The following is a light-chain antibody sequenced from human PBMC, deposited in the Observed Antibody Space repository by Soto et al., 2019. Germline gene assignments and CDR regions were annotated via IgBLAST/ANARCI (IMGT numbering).Light chain of an antibody. Sequence: EIVLTQSPGTLSLSPGDRATLSCRASQSVSSSYLAWYQQKGGQAPRLLIYGASSRATGIPDRFSGSGSGTDFTLTISRLEPEDFAVYYCQKYVRSPWTFGQGTKVEIK. CDR1: QSVSSSY. V-gene: IGKV3-20*01. J-gene: IGKJ1*01. CDR2: GAS. CDR3: QKYVRSPWT.